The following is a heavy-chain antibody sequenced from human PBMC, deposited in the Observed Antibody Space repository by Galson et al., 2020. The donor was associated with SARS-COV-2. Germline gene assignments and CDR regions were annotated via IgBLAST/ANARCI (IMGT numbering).Heavy chain of an antibody. D-gene: IGHD2-21*02. CDR1: GYSVSTTNY. CDR2: VYPSGTT. J-gene: IGHJ2*01. CDR3: ARQGVNMIVLVTVPGWYFDL. Sequence: ETLSLTCTVSGYSVSTTNYWGWVRQPPGRGLEWIGSVYPSGTTYYNPSLKSRVTISVDTSKNHFSLRLDSVTAADTALYYCARQGVNMIVLVTVPGWYFDLWGRGTLVTVSS. V-gene: IGHV4-38-2*02.